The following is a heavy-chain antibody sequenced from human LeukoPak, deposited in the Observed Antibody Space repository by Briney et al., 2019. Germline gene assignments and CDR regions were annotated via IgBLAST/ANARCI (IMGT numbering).Heavy chain of an antibody. V-gene: IGHV1-69*05. CDR2: IIPIFGTA. CDR3: ARVGIVVATHTIFDY. Sequence: GSSVKVSCKASGGTFSSYAISWVRQAPGQGLEWMGGIIPIFGTANYAQKFQGRVTITTDESTSTAYMELSSLRSEDTAVYYCARVGIVVATHTIFDYWGQGTLVTVSS. CDR1: GGTFSSYA. D-gene: IGHD1-26*01. J-gene: IGHJ4*02.